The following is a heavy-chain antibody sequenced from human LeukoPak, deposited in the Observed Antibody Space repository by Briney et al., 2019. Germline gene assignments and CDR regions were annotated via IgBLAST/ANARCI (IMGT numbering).Heavy chain of an antibody. CDR3: ATEPPKTFYYYYGMDV. V-gene: IGHV1-24*01. J-gene: IGHJ6*02. CDR2: FDPEDGET. CDR1: GYTLTELS. Sequence: ASVKVSCKVSGYTLTELSMHWVRQAPGKGLEWMGGFDPEDGETIYAQKFQGRVIMTEDTSTDTAYMELSSLRSEDTAVYYCATEPPKTFYYYYGMDVWGQGTTVTVSS.